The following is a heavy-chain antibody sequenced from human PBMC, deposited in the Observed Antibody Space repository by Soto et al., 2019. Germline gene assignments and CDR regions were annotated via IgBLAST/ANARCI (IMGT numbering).Heavy chain of an antibody. CDR2: ISSSSSTI. V-gene: IGHV3-48*01. Sequence: EVQLVESGGGLVQPGGSLRLSCAASGFTFSSYSMNWVRQAPGKGLEWVSYISSSSSTIYYADSVKGRFTISRDNAKNSLYLQMNSLRAEDTAVYYCAREESDYYGSGSYLDYWGQGTLVTVSS. J-gene: IGHJ4*02. CDR1: GFTFSSYS. CDR3: AREESDYYGSGSYLDY. D-gene: IGHD3-10*01.